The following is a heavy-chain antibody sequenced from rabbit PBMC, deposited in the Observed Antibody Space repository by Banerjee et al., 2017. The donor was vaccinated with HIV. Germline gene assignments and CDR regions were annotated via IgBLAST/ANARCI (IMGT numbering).Heavy chain of an antibody. D-gene: IGHD7-1*01. J-gene: IGHJ2*01. V-gene: IGHV1S40*01. CDR1: GFSFGNYY. Sequence: QSLEESGGDLVEPGASLTLTCTASGFSFGNYYMTWVRQAPGKGLQWIGYIYSGSDVTFYASWAKGRFTISKTSSTTVTLQMTSLTAADTANYFCARSYSGGNDFSNFRGPGTLVTVS. CDR2: IYSGSDVT. CDR3: ARSYSGGNDFSNF.